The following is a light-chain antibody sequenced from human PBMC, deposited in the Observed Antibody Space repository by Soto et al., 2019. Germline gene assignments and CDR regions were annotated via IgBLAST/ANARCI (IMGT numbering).Light chain of an antibody. V-gene: IGKV3-20*01. CDR2: GAS. Sequence: ESVLMQSPGTLSLSPGERSTLSCMAIQSVSSSYLAWYQQKPGQAPRLLFYGASSRATGIPERFSGSGSGTDYTLTISRLEPEDFAVYYCQQYGSSPFTFGPGTKVDI. J-gene: IGKJ3*01. CDR1: QSVSSSY. CDR3: QQYGSSPFT.